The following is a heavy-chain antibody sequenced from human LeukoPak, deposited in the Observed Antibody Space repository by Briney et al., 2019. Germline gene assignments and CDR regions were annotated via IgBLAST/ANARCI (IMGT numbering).Heavy chain of an antibody. CDR2: ISWNSGSI. CDR3: AKDISDSSSSGFDY. V-gene: IGHV3-9*01. D-gene: IGHD6-6*01. Sequence: GRSLRLSCAASGFTFDDYAMHWVRQAPRKGLEWVSGISWNSGSIGYADSVKGRFTISRDNAKNSLYLQMNSLRAEDTALYYCAKDISDSSSSGFDYWGQGTLVTVSS. CDR1: GFTFDDYA. J-gene: IGHJ4*02.